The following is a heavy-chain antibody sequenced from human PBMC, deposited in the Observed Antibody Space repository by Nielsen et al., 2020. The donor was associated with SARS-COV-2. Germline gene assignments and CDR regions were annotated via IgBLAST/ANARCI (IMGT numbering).Heavy chain of an antibody. V-gene: IGHV1-2*06. D-gene: IGHD5-24*01. CDR3: AREHPDGNWFDP. J-gene: IGHJ5*02. Sequence: ASVKVSCKASGYTFTSYYIHWVRQAPGQGLEWMGRINPNSGGTNYAQKFQGRVTMTRDTSISTAYMELSRLRSDDTAVYYCAREHPDGNWFDPWGQGTLVTVSS. CDR1: GYTFTSYY. CDR2: INPNSGGT.